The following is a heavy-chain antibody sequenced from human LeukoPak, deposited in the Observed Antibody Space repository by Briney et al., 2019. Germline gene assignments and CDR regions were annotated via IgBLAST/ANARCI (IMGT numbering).Heavy chain of an antibody. Sequence: ASVKVSCKASGGTFSSYAISWVRQAPGQGLEWMGGIIPIFGTANYAQKFQGRVTITADESTSTAYMELSSLKSEDTAVYYCARGKVVLAAMGIFDPWGQGTLVTVSS. J-gene: IGHJ5*02. CDR1: GGTFSSYA. V-gene: IGHV1-69*13. CDR2: IIPIFGTA. CDR3: ARGKVVLAAMGIFDP. D-gene: IGHD2-2*01.